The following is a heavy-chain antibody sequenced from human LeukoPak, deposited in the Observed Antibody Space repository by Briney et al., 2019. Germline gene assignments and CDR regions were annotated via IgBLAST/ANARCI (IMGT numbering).Heavy chain of an antibody. V-gene: IGHV3-23*01. Sequence: GGSLRLSCAASGFTFNSYAVSWVRQAPGVGLEWVSTISGRGGSTFYADSVKGRFTISRDNSKNTLYLQMNSLRADDTAVYYCAKGYYDILTDYFHNWFNPWGQGTLVIVSS. CDR3: AKGYYDILTDYFHNWFNP. CDR1: GFTFNSYA. CDR2: ISGRGGST. J-gene: IGHJ5*02. D-gene: IGHD3-9*01.